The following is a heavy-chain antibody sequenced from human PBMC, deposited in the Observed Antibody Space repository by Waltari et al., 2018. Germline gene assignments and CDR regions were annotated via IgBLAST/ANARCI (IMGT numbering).Heavy chain of an antibody. Sequence: EVQLVESGGGLVQPGGSLRLSCAASGFIFSDFYMSWVRQAPGEGLEWLATIKQDGSGTYCLDSVKGRFTISKDDVGNSLSLQMNNLRVEDTAVYYCARDMTVSQSDGFDLWGQGTMVTVS. CDR3: ARDMTVSQSDGFDL. V-gene: IGHV3-7*01. CDR1: GFIFSDFY. J-gene: IGHJ3*01. D-gene: IGHD4-4*01. CDR2: IKQDGSGT.